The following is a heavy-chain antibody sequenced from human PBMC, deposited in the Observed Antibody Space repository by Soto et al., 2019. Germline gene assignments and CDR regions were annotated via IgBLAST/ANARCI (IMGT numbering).Heavy chain of an antibody. CDR2: IWYDGSNK. J-gene: IGHJ6*02. D-gene: IGHD4-17*01. Sequence: QVQLVESGGGVVQPGRSLRLSCAASGFTFSNYGMHWVRQAPGRGLEWVEVIWYDGSNKYYADSVKGRCTISRDTSKKTLYVQMNSLSAADTAVYYCARDTIRYGDFYSYGIDVGGPVTTVTVSS. CDR3: ARDTIRYGDFYSYGIDV. V-gene: IGHV3-33*01. CDR1: GFTFSNYG.